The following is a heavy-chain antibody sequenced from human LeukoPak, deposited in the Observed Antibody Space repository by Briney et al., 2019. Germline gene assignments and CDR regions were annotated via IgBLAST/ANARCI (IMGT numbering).Heavy chain of an antibody. CDR3: ARIPSYLAAAGTSPLYY. CDR2: IYSGGST. D-gene: IGHD6-13*01. Sequence: GGSLRLSCAASGFTVSGNYMSWVRQAPGKGLEWVSVIYSGGSTYYADSVKGRFTISRDNSKNTLYLQMNSLRAEDTAVYYCARIPSYLAAAGTSPLYYWGQGTLVTVSS. CDR1: GFTVSGNY. V-gene: IGHV3-66*01. J-gene: IGHJ4*02.